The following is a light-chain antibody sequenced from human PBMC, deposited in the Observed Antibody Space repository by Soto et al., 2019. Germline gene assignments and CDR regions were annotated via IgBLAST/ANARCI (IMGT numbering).Light chain of an antibody. V-gene: IGLV2-11*01. CDR2: DVN. J-gene: IGLJ7*01. Sequence: QSALTQPRSVSGSPEQSVTISCTGTSSDVGGYSYVSWYQQHPGNAPKLIIYDVNKRPSGVPDRFSGSKSGNTASLTISGLQAEDEADYYCCSYAGTYTWVFGGGTQLTVL. CDR3: CSYAGTYTWV. CDR1: SSDVGGYSY.